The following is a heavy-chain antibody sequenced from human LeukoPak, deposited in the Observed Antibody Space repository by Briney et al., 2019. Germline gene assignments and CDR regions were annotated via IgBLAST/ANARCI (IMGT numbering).Heavy chain of an antibody. CDR3: AKDPASIYIAARPRGWFDP. J-gene: IGHJ5*02. CDR2: ISGSGGST. Sequence: PGGSLRLSCAASGFTFSSYAMSWVRQAPGKGLEWVSAISGSGGSTYYADSVKGRLTISRDNSKNTLYLQMNSLRAEDTAVYYCAKDPASIYIAARPRGWFDPWGQGTLVTVSS. CDR1: GFTFSSYA. D-gene: IGHD6-6*01. V-gene: IGHV3-23*01.